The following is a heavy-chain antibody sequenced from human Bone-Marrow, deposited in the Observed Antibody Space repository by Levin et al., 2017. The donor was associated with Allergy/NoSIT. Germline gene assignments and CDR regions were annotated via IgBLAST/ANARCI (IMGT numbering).Heavy chain of an antibody. J-gene: IGHJ3*02. CDR2: IWYRGSKV. CDR3: TRRGWFGELDDGFDI. Sequence: PGESLKISCAASGFTFSSYGLHWVRQAPGKGLEWVAGIWYRGSKVYYADSVKGRFTISRDNSKNTLNLQMSSLRGEDTAVYYCTRRGWFGELDDGFDIWGQGTMVTVS. CDR1: GFTFSSYG. D-gene: IGHD3-10*01. V-gene: IGHV3-33*01.